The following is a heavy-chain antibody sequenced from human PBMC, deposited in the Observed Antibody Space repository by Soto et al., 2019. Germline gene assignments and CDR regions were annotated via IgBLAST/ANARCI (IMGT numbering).Heavy chain of an antibody. V-gene: IGHV3-9*01. Sequence: DVQLVESGGALVQPGRSLRLSCAAAGFTFDDYAMHWVRQVPGKGLQWVSGLSWNGVTIGYAASVKGRFTISRDNAKKSLYLQMTGPRPDDTALYYCAATRDYDRSDYSGFHYGMEVWGLGTTVAVSS. CDR3: AATRDYDRSDYSGFHYGMEV. CDR2: LSWNGVTI. D-gene: IGHD3-22*01. CDR1: GFTFDDYA. J-gene: IGHJ6*02.